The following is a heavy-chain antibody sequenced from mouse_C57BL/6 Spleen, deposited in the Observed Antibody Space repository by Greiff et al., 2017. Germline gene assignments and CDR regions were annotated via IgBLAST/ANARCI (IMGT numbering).Heavy chain of an antibody. V-gene: IGHV1-66*01. J-gene: IGHJ3*01. Sequence: QVQLKESGPELVKPGASVKISCKASGYSFTSYYIHWVKQRPGQGLEWIGWIYPGSGNTKYNEKFKGKATLTADTSSSTAYMQLSSLTSEDSAVYYCARAEGVSFAYWGQGTLVTVSA. D-gene: IGHD3-3*01. CDR1: GYSFTSYY. CDR2: IYPGSGNT. CDR3: ARAEGVSFAY.